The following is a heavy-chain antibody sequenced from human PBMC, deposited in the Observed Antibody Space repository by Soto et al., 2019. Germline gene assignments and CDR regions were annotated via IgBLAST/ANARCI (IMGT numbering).Heavy chain of an antibody. CDR2: INPDGRTT. J-gene: IGHJ4*02. CDR1: GYTVISHY. V-gene: IGHV1-46*01. CDR3: ATGPQSGWENLDL. Sequence: ASERGSCKASGYTVISHYSNWLWLVPGQGLEWMGIINPDGRTTNYAQKFEGRVTLTGDTSTSTVVMELRSLRRDDTAAYYGATGPQSGWENLDLWGQGLVVTV. D-gene: IGHD6-19*01.